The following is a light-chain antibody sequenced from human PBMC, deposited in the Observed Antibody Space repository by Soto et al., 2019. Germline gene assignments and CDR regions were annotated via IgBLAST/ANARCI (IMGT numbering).Light chain of an antibody. CDR3: KQYNSYWK. J-gene: IGKJ1*01. V-gene: IGKV1-5*01. CDR2: HAS. Sequence: DIQMTHSPSTPPASVLYIVTNTFRASQSISNWLAWYQQKPGTAPKVLIYHASNLQSGVPSRFSGSGSGKGFTLTISSLQPDDFATYYCKQYNSYWKFGQGTKVDIK. CDR1: QSISNW.